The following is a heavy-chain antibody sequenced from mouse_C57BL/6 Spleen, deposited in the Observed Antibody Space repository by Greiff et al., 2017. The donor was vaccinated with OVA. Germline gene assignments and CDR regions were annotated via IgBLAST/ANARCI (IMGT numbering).Heavy chain of an antibody. Sequence: QVHVKQPGAELVRPGTSVKLSCKASGYTFTSYWMHWVKQRPGQGLEWIGVIDPSDSYTNYNQKFKGKATLTVDTSSSTAYMQLSSLTSEDSAVYYCADSNYDDWGQGTTLTVSS. CDR1: GYTFTSYW. J-gene: IGHJ2*01. D-gene: IGHD2-5*01. CDR2: IDPSDSYT. CDR3: ADSNYDD. V-gene: IGHV1-59*01.